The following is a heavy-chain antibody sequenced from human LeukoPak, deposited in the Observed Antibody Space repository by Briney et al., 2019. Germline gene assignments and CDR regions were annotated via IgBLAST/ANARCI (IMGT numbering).Heavy chain of an antibody. V-gene: IGHV1-2*02. CDR2: INPNSGGT. J-gene: IGHJ5*02. CDR3: ARDYYDFWSGYYSRWFDP. CDR1: GYTFTGYY. Sequence: ASVKVSCKASGYTFTGYYMHWVRQAPGQGLEWMGWINPNSGGTNYAQKFLGRITMTRDTSISTAYMELSRLRSEDTAVYYCARDYYDFWSGYYSRWFDPWGQGTLVTVSS. D-gene: IGHD3-3*01.